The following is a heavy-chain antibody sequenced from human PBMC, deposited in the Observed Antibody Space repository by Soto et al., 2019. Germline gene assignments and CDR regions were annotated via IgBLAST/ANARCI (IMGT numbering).Heavy chain of an antibody. CDR3: ARDHRYSSGWPPIDY. J-gene: IGHJ4*02. Sequence: GSLRLSCAASGFTFSDYYMGWIRQAPGKGLEWVSYISSSGSTIYYADSVKGRFTISRDNAKNSLYLQMNSLRAEDTAVYYCARDHRYSSGWPPIDYWGQGILVTVSS. D-gene: IGHD6-19*01. CDR1: GFTFSDYY. CDR2: ISSSGSTI. V-gene: IGHV3-11*01.